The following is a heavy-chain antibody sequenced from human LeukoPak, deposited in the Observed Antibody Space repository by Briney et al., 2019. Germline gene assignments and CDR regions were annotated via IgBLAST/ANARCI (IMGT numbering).Heavy chain of an antibody. CDR3: AIDPNWGTHS. V-gene: IGHV3-23*01. D-gene: IGHD7-27*01. Sequence: GGSLRLSCAASGFTFSTYTMYWVRHPPGRRLEWVSIIGSSGGGIHYADSVKGRFTISRDNPKNALYLQMNSLRVEDTAVYYCAIDPNWGTHSWGQGVLVTVSS. J-gene: IGHJ4*02. CDR1: GFTFSTYT. CDR2: IGSSGGGI.